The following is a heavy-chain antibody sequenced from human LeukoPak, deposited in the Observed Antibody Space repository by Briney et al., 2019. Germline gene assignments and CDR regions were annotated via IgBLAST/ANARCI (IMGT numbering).Heavy chain of an antibody. J-gene: IGHJ4*02. CDR2: ISSSSSYI. CDR3: ARESGYYDSSGYYGY. Sequence: GGSLRLSCAASGFTFSSYSMNWVRQAPGKGLEWVSSISSSSSYIYYADSVKGRFTISRDNAKNSLYLQMNSLRAEDTAVYYYARESGYYDSSGYYGYWGQGTLVTVSS. V-gene: IGHV3-21*01. CDR1: GFTFSSYS. D-gene: IGHD3-22*01.